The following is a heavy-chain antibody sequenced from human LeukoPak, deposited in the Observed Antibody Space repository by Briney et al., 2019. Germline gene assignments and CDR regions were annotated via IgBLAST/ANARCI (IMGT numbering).Heavy chain of an antibody. CDR1: GYSISSGYY. CDR3: ARYGSSGKGDY. D-gene: IGHD6-13*01. J-gene: IGHJ4*02. Sequence: SETPSLTCSVSGYSISSGYYWGWIRQPPGKGLEWIGNIYHGGSTYYNSSLKSRLTMSVDTSKNQFSLQLSSVTAADTAVYYCARYGSSGKGDYWGQGTLVTVSS. V-gene: IGHV4-38-2*01. CDR2: IYHGGST.